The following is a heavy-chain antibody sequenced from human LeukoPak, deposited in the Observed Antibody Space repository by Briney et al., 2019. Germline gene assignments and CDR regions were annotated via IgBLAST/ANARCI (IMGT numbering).Heavy chain of an antibody. J-gene: IGHJ6*02. V-gene: IGHV3-7*03. CDR1: GFTFSSYW. Sequence: PGGSLRLSCAVSGFTFSSYWMSWVRQAPGKGLEWVANIKEDGTEKYYQDSVKGRFTISRDNSKNTLYLQMNSLRAEDTAVYYCAKVNGAGYYGMDVWGQGTTVTVSS. CDR3: AKVNGAGYYGMDV. D-gene: IGHD1-26*01. CDR2: IKEDGTEK.